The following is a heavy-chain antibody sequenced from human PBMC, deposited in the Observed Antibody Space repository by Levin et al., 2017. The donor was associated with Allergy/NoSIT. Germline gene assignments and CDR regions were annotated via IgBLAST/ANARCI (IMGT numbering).Heavy chain of an antibody. CDR1: GGSIRRTFHY. V-gene: IGHV4-39*01. CDR2: IHYSGTT. Sequence: SQTLSLTCSVSGGSIRRTFHYWGWIRQPPGKGLEWIGTIHYSGTTHYTSSLKSRVTMSVDTSQNQFSLKLQSVTAADTAMYYCANAYCGGDCYVADTFDIWGRGTWVTVSS. CDR3: ANAYCGGDCYVADTFDI. D-gene: IGHD2-21*02. J-gene: IGHJ3*02.